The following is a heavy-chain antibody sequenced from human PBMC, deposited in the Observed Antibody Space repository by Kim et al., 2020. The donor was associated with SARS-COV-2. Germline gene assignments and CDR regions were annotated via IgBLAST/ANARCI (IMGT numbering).Heavy chain of an antibody. V-gene: IGHV2-70*11. CDR3: ARSLYDILTGPSYDMDV. Sequence: SGPTLVNPTQTLTLTCTFSGFSLSTSGMCVSWIRQPPGKALEWLARIDWDDDKYYSTSLKTRLTISKDTSKNQVVLTMTNMDPVDTATYYCARSLYDILTGPSYDMDVWGQGTTVTVSS. J-gene: IGHJ6*02. D-gene: IGHD3-9*01. CDR1: GFSLSTSGMC. CDR2: IDWDDDK.